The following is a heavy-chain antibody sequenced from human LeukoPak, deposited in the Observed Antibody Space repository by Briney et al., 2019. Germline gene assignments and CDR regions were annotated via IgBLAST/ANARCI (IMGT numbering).Heavy chain of an antibody. CDR3: ARDPTTTTDIYYYYMDV. CDR2: ISSSSSYI. J-gene: IGHJ6*03. CDR1: GFTFSSYS. D-gene: IGHD4-17*01. Sequence: NPGGSLGLSCAASGFTFSSYSMNWVRQAPGKGLEWVSSISSSSSYIYYADSVKGRFTISRDNAKNSLYLQMNSLRAEDTAVYYCARDPTTTTDIYYYYMDVWGKGTTVTVSS. V-gene: IGHV3-21*01.